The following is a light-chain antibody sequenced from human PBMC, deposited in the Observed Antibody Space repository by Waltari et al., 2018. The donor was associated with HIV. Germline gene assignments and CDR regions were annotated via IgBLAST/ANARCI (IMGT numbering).Light chain of an antibody. CDR1: QSLLHSDGKKY. Sequence: IVMTPSSLSLSVTPGQPASISCKSSQSLLHSDGKKYLYWCFQKPGQPPKIMIYEGSNRFAGVLDRFSGSRSGTDFSLPISRGVHDDVGTYYCMQSLQVPSCAFGQGTQLEIK. CDR2: EGS. J-gene: IGKJ5*01. CDR3: MQSLQVPSCA. V-gene: IGKV2D-29*01.